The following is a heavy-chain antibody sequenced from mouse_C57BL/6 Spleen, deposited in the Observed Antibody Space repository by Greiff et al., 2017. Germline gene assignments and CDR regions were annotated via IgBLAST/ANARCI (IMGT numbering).Heavy chain of an antibody. D-gene: IGHD4-1*01. CDR1: GFTFSSYA. CDR3: ARDMGRWAMDY. Sequence: DVMLVESGGGLVKPGGSLKLSCAASGFTFSSYAMSWVRQTPEKRLEWVATISDGGSYTYYPDNVKGRFTISRDNAKNNLYLQMSHLKSEDTAMYYCARDMGRWAMDYWGQGTSVTVSS. J-gene: IGHJ4*01. V-gene: IGHV5-4*01. CDR2: ISDGGSYT.